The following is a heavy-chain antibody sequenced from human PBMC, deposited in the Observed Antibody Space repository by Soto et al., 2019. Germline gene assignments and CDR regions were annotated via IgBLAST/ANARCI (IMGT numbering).Heavy chain of an antibody. CDR2: MNPNSGNT. V-gene: IGHV1-8*01. Sequence: ASVKVSCKASGYTFTSYDINWVRQATGQGFEYLGWMNPNSGNTGYAQKFQARVTITADKSTSTAYMELSSLTSEDTAVYYCARDVGDLGQGTLVTVSS. D-gene: IGHD1-26*01. CDR1: GYTFTSYD. J-gene: IGHJ4*02. CDR3: ARDVGD.